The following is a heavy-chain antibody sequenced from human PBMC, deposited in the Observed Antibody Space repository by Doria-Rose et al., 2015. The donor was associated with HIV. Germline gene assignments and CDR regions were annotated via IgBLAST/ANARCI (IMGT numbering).Heavy chain of an antibody. CDR1: GVSLSSPGMG. CDR2: IFSDDER. J-gene: IGHJ4*02. V-gene: IGHV2-26*01. D-gene: IGHD6-13*01. Sequence: QDSSPVLVKPTETLTLTCTVSGVSLSSPGMGVSWIRQPPGKALEWLANIFSDDERSYKTSLKSRLTISRGTSKSQVVLTMTDMDPVDTATYYCARIKSSRWYHKYYFDFWGQGTLVIVSA. CDR3: ARIKSSRWYHKYYFDF.